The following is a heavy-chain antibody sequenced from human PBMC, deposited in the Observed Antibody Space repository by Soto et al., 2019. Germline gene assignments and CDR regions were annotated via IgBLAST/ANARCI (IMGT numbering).Heavy chain of an antibody. CDR1: GGSISSGDYY. Sequence: TSETLSLTCTVSGGSISSGDYYWSWIRQPPGKGLEWIGYIYYSGSTYYNPSLKSRVTISVDTSKNQFSLKLSSVTAADTAVYYCAREMATISLDYWGQGTLVTVPQ. CDR2: IYYSGST. D-gene: IGHD5-12*01. V-gene: IGHV4-30-4*01. J-gene: IGHJ4*02. CDR3: AREMATISLDY.